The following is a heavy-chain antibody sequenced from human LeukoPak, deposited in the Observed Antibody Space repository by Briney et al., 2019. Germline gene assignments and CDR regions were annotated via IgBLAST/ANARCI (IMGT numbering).Heavy chain of an antibody. Sequence: KPSETLSLTCTVSGGSISSSSYYWGWIRQPPGKGLEWIGSIYYSGSTYYNPSLKSRVTISVDTSKNQFSLKLSSVTAADTAVYYCARRGSSGWYLHDYYYGMDVWGQGTTVTVSS. V-gene: IGHV4-39*07. CDR1: GGSISSSSYY. J-gene: IGHJ6*02. CDR2: IYYSGST. CDR3: ARRGSSGWYLHDYYYGMDV. D-gene: IGHD6-19*01.